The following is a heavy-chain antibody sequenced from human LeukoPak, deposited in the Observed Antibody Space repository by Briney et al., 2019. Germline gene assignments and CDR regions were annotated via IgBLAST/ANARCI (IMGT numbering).Heavy chain of an antibody. V-gene: IGHV3-11*01. CDR1: GFTFSDYY. Sequence: PGGSLRLSCAASGFTFSDYYMSWIRQAPGKGLEWVSYISSSGSTIYYADSVKGRFTISRDNAKNSLYLQMNSLRAEDTAVYHCARYCSGGSCYHVGDAFDIWGQGTMVTVSS. CDR2: ISSSGSTI. J-gene: IGHJ3*02. D-gene: IGHD2-15*01. CDR3: ARYCSGGSCYHVGDAFDI.